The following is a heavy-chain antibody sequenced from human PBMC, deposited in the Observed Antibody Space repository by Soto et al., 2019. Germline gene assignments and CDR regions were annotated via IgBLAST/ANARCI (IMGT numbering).Heavy chain of an antibody. V-gene: IGHV4-59*01. D-gene: IGHD6-13*01. Sequence: PSETLSLTCTVSGGSISSYYWSWIRQPPGKGLEWIGYIYYSGSTNYNPSLKSRVTISVDTSKNQFSLKLSSVTAADTAVYYCASSSCRSCWFDPWGQGTLVTAPQ. CDR2: IYYSGST. J-gene: IGHJ5*02. CDR3: ASSSCRSCWFDP. CDR1: GGSISSYY.